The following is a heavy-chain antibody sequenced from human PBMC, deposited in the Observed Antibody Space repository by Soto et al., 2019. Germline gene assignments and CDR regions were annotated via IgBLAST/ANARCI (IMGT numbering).Heavy chain of an antibody. CDR3: AREVDY. CDR1: GYSISSGYF. J-gene: IGHJ4*02. CDR2: VYHTGSA. Sequence: SETLSLTCAVSGYSISSGYFWGWIRQPPGQGLESIGSVYHTGSAYYNPSLKSRVTITVDTSKNQFSLRLSSVTAADTAVYHWAREVDYWGQGTMVTVSS. V-gene: IGHV4-38-2*01.